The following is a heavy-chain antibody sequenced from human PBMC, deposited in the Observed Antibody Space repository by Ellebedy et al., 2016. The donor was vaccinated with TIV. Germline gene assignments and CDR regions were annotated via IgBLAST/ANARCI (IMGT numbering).Heavy chain of an antibody. Sequence: GSLRLXXAVYGGSFSGYYWSWIRQPPGKGLEWIGEINHSGSTNYNPSLKSRVTISVDTSKNQFSLKLSSVTAADTAVYYCARHTRGEVDYWGQGTLVTVSS. J-gene: IGHJ4*02. CDR3: ARHTRGEVDY. D-gene: IGHD3-16*01. CDR2: INHSGST. CDR1: GGSFSGYY. V-gene: IGHV4-34*01.